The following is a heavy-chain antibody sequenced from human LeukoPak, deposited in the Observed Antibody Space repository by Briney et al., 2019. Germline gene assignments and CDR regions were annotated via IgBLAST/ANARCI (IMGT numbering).Heavy chain of an antibody. CDR3: ARHYCSGGGWNWFDP. Sequence: SGPTLVNPTQTLTLTCTFSGFSLSTSGMCVSWIRRPPGKALEWLARIDWDDDKYYSTSLKTRLTISKDTSKNQVVLTMTNMDPVDTATYYCARHYCSGGGWNWFDPWGQGTLVTVSS. CDR1: GFSLSTSGMC. CDR2: IDWDDDK. J-gene: IGHJ5*02. D-gene: IGHD2-15*01. V-gene: IGHV2-70*11.